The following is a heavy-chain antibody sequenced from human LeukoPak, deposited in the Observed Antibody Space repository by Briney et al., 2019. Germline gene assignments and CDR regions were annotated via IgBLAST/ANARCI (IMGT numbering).Heavy chain of an antibody. J-gene: IGHJ3*02. CDR3: ARAGYDNSGPI. Sequence: GGSLRLSCAASGFTFSSYWMHWVRQAQGKGLVWVSRINTDGSTTTYADSVKGRFTISRDNAKNTLYLQINSLRAEDTSVYYCARAGYDNSGPIWGQGTMVTVSS. V-gene: IGHV3-74*01. CDR2: INTDGSTT. CDR1: GFTFSSYW. D-gene: IGHD3-22*01.